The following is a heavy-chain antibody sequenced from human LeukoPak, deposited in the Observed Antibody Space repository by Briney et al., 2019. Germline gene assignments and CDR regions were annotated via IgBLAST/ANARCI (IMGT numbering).Heavy chain of an antibody. CDR1: GYTFTSYA. V-gene: IGHV7-4-1*02. CDR2: INTYTGNT. J-gene: IGHJ4*02. Sequence: GASVKVSCKASGYTFTSYAMNWVRQAPGQGLEWMGWINTYTGNTTYAQGFTGRFVFSLDTSVSTAYLQISSLKADDTAVYYCGRWDFDRRGYAVFYFYYWGQGTLVTVSS. CDR3: GRWDFDRRGYAVFYFYY. D-gene: IGHD3-22*01.